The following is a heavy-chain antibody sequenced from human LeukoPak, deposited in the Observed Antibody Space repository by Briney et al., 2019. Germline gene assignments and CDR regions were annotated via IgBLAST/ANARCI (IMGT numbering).Heavy chain of an antibody. Sequence: SVKVSCKASGGTFSSYAISWVRQAPGQGLEWMGGIIPIFGTANYAQKFQGRVTITADESTSTAYMELSSLRSEDTAVYYCASLSGQYQLLPILYYYYMDVWGKGTTSPSP. J-gene: IGHJ6*03. CDR3: ASLSGQYQLLPILYYYYMDV. CDR2: IIPIFGTA. V-gene: IGHV1-69*13. D-gene: IGHD2-2*01. CDR1: GGTFSSYA.